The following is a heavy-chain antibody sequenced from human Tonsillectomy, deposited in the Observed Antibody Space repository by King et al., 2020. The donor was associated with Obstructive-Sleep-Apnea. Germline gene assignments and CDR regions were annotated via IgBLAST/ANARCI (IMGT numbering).Heavy chain of an antibody. J-gene: IGHJ3*02. D-gene: IGHD3-22*01. CDR3: ARHARGLDAFDI. V-gene: IGHV4-39*01. CDR2: IYYSGST. Sequence: LPLQESGPGLVKPSETLSFTCNVSGGSISSSSYYWGWIRPPPGKGLEWIGSIYYSGSTYYNLSLKSRVTISVDTSKNQFSLKLSYVTAADTAMFYCARHARGLDAFDIWGQGTMVTISS. CDR1: GGSISSSSYY.